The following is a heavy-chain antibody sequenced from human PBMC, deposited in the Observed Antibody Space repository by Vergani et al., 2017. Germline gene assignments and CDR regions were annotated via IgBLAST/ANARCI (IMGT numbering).Heavy chain of an antibody. V-gene: IGHV1-69*18. Sequence: QVQLVQSGAEVKKPGSSVKVSCKASGGTFSSYAISWVRQAPGQGLEWMGRIIPIFGTANYAQKFQGRVTITADESTGTAYMELSSLRSEDTAVYYCARDPGYYDSSGYHRSGDDYWGQGTLVTVSS. CDR2: IIPIFGTA. CDR1: GGTFSSYA. J-gene: IGHJ4*02. D-gene: IGHD3-22*01. CDR3: ARDPGYYDSSGYHRSGDDY.